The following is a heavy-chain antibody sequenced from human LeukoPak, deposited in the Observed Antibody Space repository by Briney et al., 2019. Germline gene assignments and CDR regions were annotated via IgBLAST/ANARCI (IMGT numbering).Heavy chain of an antibody. CDR3: AKADIVVVVAATPAFDY. J-gene: IGHJ4*02. Sequence: GGSLRLSCAASGFSFSSYAMSWVRQAPGKGLDWVSGITGSGDSTYYADSVRGRFTISRDNSKNTLYLQMNSLRAEDTAKYYCAKADIVVVVAATPAFDYWGQGTLVTVSS. D-gene: IGHD2-15*01. CDR1: GFSFSSYA. CDR2: ITGSGDST. V-gene: IGHV3-23*01.